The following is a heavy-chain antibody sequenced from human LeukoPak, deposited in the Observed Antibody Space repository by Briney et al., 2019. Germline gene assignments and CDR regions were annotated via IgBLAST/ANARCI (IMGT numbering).Heavy chain of an antibody. D-gene: IGHD6-19*01. CDR2: IDPSDSYT. Sequence: GGSLRLSCKASGYRFTTYWISWVRQMPGKGLEWMRRIDPSDSYTNYSPSFQGHVTISADKSLTTAYLQWSSLEASDTATYYCARHSQWVIVDELLWGQGTLVTVSS. CDR1: GYRFTTYW. J-gene: IGHJ4*02. CDR3: ARHSQWVIVDELL. V-gene: IGHV5-10-1*01.